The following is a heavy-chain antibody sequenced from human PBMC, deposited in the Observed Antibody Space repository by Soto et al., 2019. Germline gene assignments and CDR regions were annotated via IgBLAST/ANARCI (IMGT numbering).Heavy chain of an antibody. CDR3: ARDLDSSGWASDAFDI. V-gene: IGHV4-59*01. D-gene: IGHD6-19*01. Sequence: SETLSLTCTVSGGSISSYYWSWIRQPPGKGLEWIGYIYYSGSTNYNPSLKSRVTISVDTSKNQFSLKLSSVTAADTAVYYCARDLDSSGWASDAFDIWGQGTMVTVSS. J-gene: IGHJ3*02. CDR1: GGSISSYY. CDR2: IYYSGST.